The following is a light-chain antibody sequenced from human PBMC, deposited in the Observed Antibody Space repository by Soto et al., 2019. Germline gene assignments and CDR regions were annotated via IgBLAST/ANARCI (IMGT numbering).Light chain of an antibody. J-gene: IGKJ4*01. V-gene: IGKV3-20*01. Sequence: EIVLTQSPGTLSVSPGERATVSCRASQTVSSGFLAWYQQKVGQAPRLLIYGASTRATGIPDRFSGSGSGTDFTLTIDRLEPEDFAGYYCHQYYSSPTTFGGGTKVDIK. CDR1: QTVSSGF. CDR2: GAS. CDR3: HQYYSSPTT.